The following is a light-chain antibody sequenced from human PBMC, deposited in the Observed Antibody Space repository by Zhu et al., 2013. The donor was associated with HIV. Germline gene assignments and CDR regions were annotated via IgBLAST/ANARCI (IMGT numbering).Light chain of an antibody. J-gene: IGKJ1*01. CDR3: QQYNNWPRT. CDR2: SAT. CDR1: QDIDNY. V-gene: IGKV1-17*01. Sequence: DIQLTQSPSSLSASVEDRVTLSCRASQDIDNYLNWYQQKSGKAPRLLVYSATTLQSGVPSRFSGSGSGTEFTLTINSLQSEDFAVYYCQQYNNWPRTFGQGTKVEIK.